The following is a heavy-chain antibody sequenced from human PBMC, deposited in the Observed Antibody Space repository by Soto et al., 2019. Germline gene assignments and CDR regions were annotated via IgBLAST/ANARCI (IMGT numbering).Heavy chain of an antibody. J-gene: IGHJ4*02. D-gene: IGHD6-6*01. CDR2: IIPILGIA. Sequence: ASVKVSCKASGGTFSSYAISWVRQAPGQGLEWMGGIIPILGIANYAQKFQGRVTITADKSTSTAYMEVSSLRSEDTAVYYCAREDRQLIDYWGQGTLVTVSS. CDR3: AREDRQLIDY. V-gene: IGHV1-69*10. CDR1: GGTFSSYA.